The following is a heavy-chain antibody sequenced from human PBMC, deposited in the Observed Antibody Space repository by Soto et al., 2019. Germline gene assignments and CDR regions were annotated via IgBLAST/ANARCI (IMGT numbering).Heavy chain of an antibody. V-gene: IGHV3-74*01. J-gene: IGHJ3*01. CDR2: LNPNGTFT. Sequence: EVQLVESGGGLVQPGGSLRLSCAGSGFTFSGYWMHWVRQAPGKGPVWVSRLNPNGTFTTNADSMKGRFTISRDNAKNTVYLQMNSLRADDTAVYYCARGGTSTTYWGQGTVVTVSS. CDR1: GFTFSGYW. CDR3: ARGGTSTTY. D-gene: IGHD2-2*01.